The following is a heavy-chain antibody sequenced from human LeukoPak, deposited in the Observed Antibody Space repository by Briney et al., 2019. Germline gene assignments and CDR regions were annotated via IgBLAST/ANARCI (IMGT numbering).Heavy chain of an antibody. V-gene: IGHV3-23*01. J-gene: IGHJ3*02. CDR2: ISGSGGST. CDR3: AKDLRLSYCGGDCFDAFDI. CDR1: GFTFSSYA. Sequence: PGGSLRLSCAAFGFTFSSYAMSWVRQAPGKGLEWVPAISGSGGSTYYADSVKGRFTISRDNSKNTLYLQMNSLRAEDTAVYYCAKDLRLSYCGGDCFDAFDIWGQGTMVTVSS. D-gene: IGHD2-21*02.